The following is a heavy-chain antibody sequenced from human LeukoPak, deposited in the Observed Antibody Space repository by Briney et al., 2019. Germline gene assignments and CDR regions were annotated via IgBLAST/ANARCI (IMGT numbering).Heavy chain of an antibody. Sequence: ASVKVSCKASGYTFTGYYMHWVRQAPGQGLEWMGWINPNSGGTNYAQKFQGRVTMTRDTSISTAYMELSRLRSDDTAVYYCARGDSSGHPHGFYWGQGTLVTVSS. V-gene: IGHV1-2*02. CDR3: ARGDSSGHPHGFY. CDR2: INPNSGGT. CDR1: GYTFTGYY. D-gene: IGHD3-22*01. J-gene: IGHJ4*02.